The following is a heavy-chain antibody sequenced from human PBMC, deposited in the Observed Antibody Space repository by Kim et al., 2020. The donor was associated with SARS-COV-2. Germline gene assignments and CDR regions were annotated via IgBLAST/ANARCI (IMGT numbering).Heavy chain of an antibody. CDR3: ARHSQLQRGYSGYDGLPFDY. CDR2: IYYSGST. Sequence: SETLSLTCTVSGGSISSYYWSWIRQPPGKGLEWIGYIYYSGSTNYNPSLKSRVTISVDTSKNQFSLKLSSVTAADTAVYYCARHSQLQRGYSGYDGLPFDYWGQGTLVTVSS. J-gene: IGHJ4*02. D-gene: IGHD5-12*01. CDR1: GGSISSYY. V-gene: IGHV4-59*08.